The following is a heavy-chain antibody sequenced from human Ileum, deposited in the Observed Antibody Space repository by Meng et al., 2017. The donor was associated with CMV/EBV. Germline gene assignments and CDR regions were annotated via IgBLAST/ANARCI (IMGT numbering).Heavy chain of an antibody. CDR3: ARGIEV. CDR2: MSYGGKS. D-gene: IGHD2/OR15-2a*01. Sequence: QLQLQDSGPGLVQPSETLSLTCTVSGGSISDSRYFWGWIRQPPGKGLEWIGSMSYGGKSYYSPSLKSRVTVSLDTSKEQFSLTLNSMTAADTAVYYCARGIEVWGQGSLVTVSS. J-gene: IGHJ4*02. CDR1: GGSISDSRYF. V-gene: IGHV4-39*07.